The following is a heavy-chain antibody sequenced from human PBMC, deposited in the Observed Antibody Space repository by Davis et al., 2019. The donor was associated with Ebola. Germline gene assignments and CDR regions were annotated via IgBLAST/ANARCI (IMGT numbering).Heavy chain of an antibody. D-gene: IGHD3-16*02. CDR3: AKDPRRLYDYIWGSYRSYYFDN. J-gene: IGHJ4*02. Sequence: GGSLRLSCAASGFTFSTYVMHWVRLAPGRGLEWVALISHNGNNKYYADFVKGRFTISRDNSKSTLYLQMDRLSTEDTAVYYCAKDPRRLYDYIWGSYRSYYFDNWGQGTLVTVSS. V-gene: IGHV3-30*18. CDR2: ISHNGNNK. CDR1: GFTFSTYV.